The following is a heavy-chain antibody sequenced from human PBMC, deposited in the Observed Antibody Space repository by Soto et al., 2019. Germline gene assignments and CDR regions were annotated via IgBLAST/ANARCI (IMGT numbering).Heavy chain of an antibody. CDR2: ISSSGSTI. J-gene: IGHJ6*02. CDR3: ARDPGSIFGVVTYYYYYGMDV. Sequence: ESGGGLVQPGGSLRLSCAASGFTFSSYEMNWVRQAPGKGLEWVSYISSSGSTIYYADSVKGRFTISRDNAKNSLYLQMNSLRAEDTAVYYCARDPGSIFGVVTYYYYYGMDVWGQGTTVTVSS. V-gene: IGHV3-48*03. CDR1: GFTFSSYE. D-gene: IGHD3-3*01.